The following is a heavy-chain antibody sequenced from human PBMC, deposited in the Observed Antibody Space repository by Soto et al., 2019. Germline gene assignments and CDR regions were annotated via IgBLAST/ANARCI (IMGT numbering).Heavy chain of an antibody. V-gene: IGHV3-23*01. Sequence: PGGSLRLSCVGSGFAFSFYAMTWVRQAPGKGLEWVSGIGGTGARTHYADSVKVRFTISRDNSKNTLYLQMNSLRAEDTAVYYCTSTYSSNWYAGNWGQGTLVTVSS. CDR2: IGGTGART. CDR3: TSTYSSNWYAGN. J-gene: IGHJ4*02. CDR1: GFAFSFYA. D-gene: IGHD6-13*01.